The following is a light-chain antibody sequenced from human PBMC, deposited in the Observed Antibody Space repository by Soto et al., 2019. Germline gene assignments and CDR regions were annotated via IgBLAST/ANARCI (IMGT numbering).Light chain of an antibody. CDR3: QQYGSSPWT. J-gene: IGKJ1*01. CDR1: QSVSSSY. Sequence: EIVLTQSPGTLSLSPGERATLSCRASQSVSSSYLAWYQKKPAQAPRLLIYGASSRATVIPDRFSGSGSGTAFTLTISRLEPEDFAVYYCQQYGSSPWTFGQGTKVDIK. CDR2: GAS. V-gene: IGKV3-20*01.